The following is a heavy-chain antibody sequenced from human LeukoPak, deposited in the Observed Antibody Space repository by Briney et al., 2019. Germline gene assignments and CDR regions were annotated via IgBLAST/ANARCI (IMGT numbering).Heavy chain of an antibody. CDR1: GFTFSSYS. CDR3: ARDRPLRFLDYYYGMDV. CDR2: ISSSSSYI. Sequence: GGSLRLSCAASGFTFSSYSMNWVRQAPGKGLEWVSSISSSSSYIYYADSVKGRFTISRDNAKNSLYLQMNSLRAEDTAVYYCARDRPLRFLDYYYGMDVWGQGTTVTVSS. V-gene: IGHV3-21*01. J-gene: IGHJ6*02. D-gene: IGHD3-3*01.